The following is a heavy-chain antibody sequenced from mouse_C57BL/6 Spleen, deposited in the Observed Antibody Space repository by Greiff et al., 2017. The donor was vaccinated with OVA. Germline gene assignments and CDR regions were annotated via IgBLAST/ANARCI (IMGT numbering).Heavy chain of an antibody. J-gene: IGHJ2*01. Sequence: QVQLQQSGAELVKPGASVKISCKASGYAFSSYWMNWVKQRPGKGLAWIGQIYPGDGDTNYNGKFKGKATLTADKSYSTAYMQLSSLTSEDSAVYFCARNYGSYYFDYWGQGTTLTVSS. CDR3: ARNYGSYYFDY. CDR1: GYAFSSYW. V-gene: IGHV1-80*01. D-gene: IGHD1-1*01. CDR2: IYPGDGDT.